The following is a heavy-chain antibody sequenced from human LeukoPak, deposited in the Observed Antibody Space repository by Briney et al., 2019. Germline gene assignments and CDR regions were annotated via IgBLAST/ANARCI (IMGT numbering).Heavy chain of an antibody. CDR2: IYHSGST. D-gene: IGHD2-2*01. Sequence: PSETLSLTCAVSGYSISSGYYWGWIRPPPGKGLEWIGSIYHSGSTYYNASLKSRVTISVDTSKNQFSLKLSSVTAADTAVYYCARHTCSSTSCPPISEFYYYYYYMDVWGKGTTVTVSS. CDR3: ARHTCSSTSCPPISEFYYYYYYMDV. V-gene: IGHV4-38-2*01. J-gene: IGHJ6*03. CDR1: GYSISSGYY.